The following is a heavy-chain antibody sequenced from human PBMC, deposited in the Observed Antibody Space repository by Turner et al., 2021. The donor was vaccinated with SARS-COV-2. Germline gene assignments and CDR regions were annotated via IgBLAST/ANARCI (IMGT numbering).Heavy chain of an antibody. J-gene: IGHJ6*02. Sequence: QLQLQESCPGLVKPSETLSLTCTVSGGSISSSNYYWGSIRQPPGKGLEWIGSIYYSGSTYYNPSLKSRVTISVDTSKNQFSLKLSSVTAADTAVYYCARLLNPGSYYYYYYGMDVWGQGTTVTVSS. D-gene: IGHD3-10*01. CDR2: IYYSGST. CDR3: ARLLNPGSYYYYYYGMDV. V-gene: IGHV4-39*01. CDR1: GGSISSSNYY.